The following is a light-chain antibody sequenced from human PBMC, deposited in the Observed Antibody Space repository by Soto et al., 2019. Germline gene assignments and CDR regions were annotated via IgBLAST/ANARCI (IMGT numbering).Light chain of an antibody. CDR2: GAS. CDR3: QQYGGSPRT. Sequence: EIVLTQSPGTLSVSPGDRVTLSCRASQSISINLAWYQHKPGQAPRLLIYGASSRATGIPDRFSGRGSGTDFTLTITRLEPEDFAVYYCQQYGGSPRTFGQGTKVDI. V-gene: IGKV3-20*01. CDR1: QSISIN. J-gene: IGKJ1*01.